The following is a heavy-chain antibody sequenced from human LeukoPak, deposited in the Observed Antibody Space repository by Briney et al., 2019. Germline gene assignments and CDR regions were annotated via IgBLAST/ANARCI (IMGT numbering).Heavy chain of an antibody. CDR2: ISAYNGNT. J-gene: IGHJ3*02. CDR3: AREVLAVAGTETEAFDI. CDR1: GYTFTSYG. Sequence: ASVKSSCKASGYTFTSYGISWVRQAPGQGLEWMGWISAYNGNTNYAQKFQGRVTITADKSTSTAYMELSSLRSEDTAVYYCAREVLAVAGTETEAFDIWGQGTMVTVSS. V-gene: IGHV1-18*01. D-gene: IGHD6-19*01.